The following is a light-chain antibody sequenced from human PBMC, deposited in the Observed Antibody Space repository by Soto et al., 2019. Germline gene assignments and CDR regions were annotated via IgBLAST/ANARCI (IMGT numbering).Light chain of an antibody. CDR1: SSNSGAGYD. CDR3: QSYDIRLSSWV. Sequence: QSVLTQPPSVSGAPGERVTISCTWNSSNSGAGYDVHWYQKGLNTAPKLVMSAFSDRPSGVPDRFSGSRSASSASLTVTGLQAEDEADYYCQSYDIRLSSWVFGGGTKLTVL. J-gene: IGLJ3*02. V-gene: IGLV1-40*01. CDR2: AFS.